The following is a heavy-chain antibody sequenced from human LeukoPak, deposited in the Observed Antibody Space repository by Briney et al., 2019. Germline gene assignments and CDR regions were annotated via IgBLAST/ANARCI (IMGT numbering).Heavy chain of an antibody. D-gene: IGHD6-19*01. CDR3: ARERLSGWYFDY. V-gene: IGHV3-NL1*01. J-gene: IGHJ4*02. Sequence: PGGSLRLSCAASGFTFGSYGMHWVRRAPGKGLEWVSGMYSGGRIDYADSVKGRFTISRDNSKNTLYLQMNSLRAEDTAVYYCARERLSGWYFDYWGQGTLVTVSS. CDR2: MYSGGRI. CDR1: GFTFGSYG.